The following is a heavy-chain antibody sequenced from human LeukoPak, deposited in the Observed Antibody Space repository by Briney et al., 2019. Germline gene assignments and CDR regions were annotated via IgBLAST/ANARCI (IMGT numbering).Heavy chain of an antibody. CDR2: IYTSGST. V-gene: IGHV4-4*07. D-gene: IGHD3-16*02. J-gene: IGHJ4*02. CDR1: GGSISSYY. CDR3: ARDERGTFGGVIVLAFDY. Sequence: PSETLSLTCTVSGGSISSYYWSWIRQPAGKGLEWIGRIYTSGSTNYNPSLKSRVTMSVDTSKNQFSLKLSSATAADTAVYYCARDERGTFGGVIVLAFDYWGQGTLVTVSS.